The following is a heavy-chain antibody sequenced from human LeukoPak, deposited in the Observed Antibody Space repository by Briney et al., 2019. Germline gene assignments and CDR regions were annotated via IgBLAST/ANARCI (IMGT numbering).Heavy chain of an antibody. V-gene: IGHV1-18*01. J-gene: IGHJ4*02. Sequence: ASVKVSCKASGYTFTSYGISWVRQAPGQGLEWMGWFSAYNGDTNYAQKLQGRATMTTDTSTSTAYMELRSLTSDDTAVYYCARAGLAGHRLNFDYWGQGTLVTVSS. D-gene: IGHD6-19*01. CDR2: FSAYNGDT. CDR3: ARAGLAGHRLNFDY. CDR1: GYTFTSYG.